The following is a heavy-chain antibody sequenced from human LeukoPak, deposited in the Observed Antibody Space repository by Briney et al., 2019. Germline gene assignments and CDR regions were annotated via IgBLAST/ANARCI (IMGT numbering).Heavy chain of an antibody. J-gene: IGHJ5*02. Sequence: GGSLRLSCAASGFTFSSYWMSWVRQAPGKGLEWVANIKQDGSEKYYVDPVKGRFTISRDNAKNSLYLQMNSLRAEDTAVYYCARAVAGNWFDPWGQGTLVTVSS. V-gene: IGHV3-7*04. CDR3: ARAVAGNWFDP. D-gene: IGHD6-19*01. CDR1: GFTFSSYW. CDR2: IKQDGSEK.